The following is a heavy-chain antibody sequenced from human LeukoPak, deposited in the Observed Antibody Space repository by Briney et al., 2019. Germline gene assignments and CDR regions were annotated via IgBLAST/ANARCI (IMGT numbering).Heavy chain of an antibody. CDR3: STSGGTTTRFVDY. CDR2: IISKVDGGTA. Sequence: KPGGSLRLSCAASGFTFSNAWMSWVRQAPGKGLEWVGRIISKVDGGTADYAAPVKGRFTISRDDSKTTVYLQMNSLKTEDTAVYYCSTSGGTTTRFVDYWGQGTLVSVSS. V-gene: IGHV3-15*01. CDR1: GFTFSNAW. D-gene: IGHD2/OR15-2a*01. J-gene: IGHJ4*02.